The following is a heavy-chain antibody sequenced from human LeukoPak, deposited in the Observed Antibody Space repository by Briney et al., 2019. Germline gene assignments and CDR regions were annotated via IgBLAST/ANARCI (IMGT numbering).Heavy chain of an antibody. CDR2: ISGSGGST. CDR3: ATSLGSGWYFDY. D-gene: IGHD6-19*01. CDR1: GFTFSSYA. J-gene: IGHJ4*02. V-gene: IGHV3-23*01. Sequence: PGGSLRLSCAASGFTFSSYAKSWVRQAPGKGLEWVSAISGSGGSTYCADSVKGRFTISRDNSKNTLYLQMNSLRAEDTAVYYCATSLGSGWYFDYGGQGTLVTVSS.